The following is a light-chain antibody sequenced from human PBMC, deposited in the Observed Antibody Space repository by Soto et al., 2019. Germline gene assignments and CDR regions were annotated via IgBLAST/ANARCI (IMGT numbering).Light chain of an antibody. J-gene: IGKJ3*01. CDR3: QKYNSAPFT. Sequence: DIQMTQSPSTLSASIGDRVTITCRASQGISNYLAWYQQKQGKVPKXLIYAASTLQSGVPSRFSGSGSGTDGTITISSLQPEDGETYDGQKYNSAPFTFGPGTKVDIK. CDR1: QGISNY. CDR2: AAS. V-gene: IGKV1-27*01.